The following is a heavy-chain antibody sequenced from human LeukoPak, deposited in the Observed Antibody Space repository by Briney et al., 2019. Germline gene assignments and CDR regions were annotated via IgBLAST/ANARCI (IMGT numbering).Heavy chain of an antibody. CDR2: INSDGSST. J-gene: IGHJ5*02. CDR1: GFTFSSYW. Sequence: GGSMRLSCAASGFTFSSYWMHWVRHAPGEGLVWVSRINSDGSSTIYADSVKGRFTISRDNAKNTLYLQMNSLRAEDTAVYYCARLWNNLAPWGQGTLVTVSS. D-gene: IGHD1/OR15-1a*01. CDR3: ARLWNNLAP. V-gene: IGHV3-74*01.